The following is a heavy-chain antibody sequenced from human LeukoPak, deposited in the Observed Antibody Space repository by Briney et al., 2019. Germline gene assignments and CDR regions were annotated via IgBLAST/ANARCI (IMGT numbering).Heavy chain of an antibody. CDR1: GFTFSTYA. Sequence: PGGSLRLSCAASGFTFSTYAMSWVRQAPGKGLEWVAAISYDGTNKYYADSVKGRLTISRDNSKNTLFLQMNSLRAEDTAVYYCARCAERIHDPENYFDYWGQGTLVTVSS. CDR3: ARCAERIHDPENYFDY. J-gene: IGHJ4*02. CDR2: ISYDGTNK. V-gene: IGHV3-30*03. D-gene: IGHD1-1*01.